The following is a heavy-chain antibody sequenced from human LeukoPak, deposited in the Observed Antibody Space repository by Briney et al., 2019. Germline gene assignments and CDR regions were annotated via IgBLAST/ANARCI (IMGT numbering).Heavy chain of an antibody. V-gene: IGHV1-2*02. J-gene: IGHJ4*02. D-gene: IGHD6-13*01. CDR1: GYTFTGYY. CDR3: ARESLIAAAGTVDY. CDR2: INPNSGGT. Sequence: ASVKVSCKASGYTFTGYYIHWVRQAPGQGLEWMGWINPNSGGTNYAQKFQGRVTMTRDTSISTAYMELSRLRSDDTAVYYCARESLIAAAGTVDYWGQGTLVTVSS.